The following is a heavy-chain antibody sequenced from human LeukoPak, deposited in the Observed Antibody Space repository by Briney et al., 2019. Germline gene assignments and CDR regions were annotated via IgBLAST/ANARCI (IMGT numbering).Heavy chain of an antibody. V-gene: IGHV3-23*01. CDR1: GFTFTSYA. CDR2: ISSSGGTT. CDR3: AKALGSIVVTTTDY. Sequence: GGSLRLSCAASGFTFTSYAMSWVRQAPGKGLEWFSAISSSGGTTYYADSVKGRFTISRGNSKNTLYMQMHSLRAEDTAVYYCAKALGSIVVTTTDYWGQGTLVTVSS. D-gene: IGHD5-12*01. J-gene: IGHJ4*02.